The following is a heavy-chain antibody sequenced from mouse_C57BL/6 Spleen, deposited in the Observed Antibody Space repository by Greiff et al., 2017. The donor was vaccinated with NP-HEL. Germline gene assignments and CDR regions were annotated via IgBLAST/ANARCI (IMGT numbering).Heavy chain of an antibody. J-gene: IGHJ4*01. CDR3: ARSSYSWAMDY. CDR1: GYTFTSYW. Sequence: QVQLKQPGAELVMPGASVKLSCKASGYTFTSYWMHWVKQRPGQGLEWIGELDPSDSYTNYNQKFKGKSTLTVDKSSSTAYMQLSSLTSEDSAVYYCARSSYSWAMDYWGQGTSVTVSS. CDR2: LDPSDSYT. D-gene: IGHD1-1*01. V-gene: IGHV1-69*01.